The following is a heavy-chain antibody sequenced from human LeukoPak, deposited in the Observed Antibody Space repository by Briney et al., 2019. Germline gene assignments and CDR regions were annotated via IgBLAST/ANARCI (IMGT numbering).Heavy chain of an antibody. V-gene: IGHV3-74*01. D-gene: IGHD3-10*01. CDR3: AKDYYGSGSYYNPQIYGMDV. CDR1: GFTFSNYW. J-gene: IGHJ6*02. CDR2: INRDGSTT. Sequence: GGSLRLSCAASGFTFSNYWVHWVRQALGKGLVWVSRINRDGSTTNYADSVKGRFTVSRDNAKNTLNLQMNSLRAEDTAVYYCAKDYYGSGSYYNPQIYGMDVWGHGTTVTVSS.